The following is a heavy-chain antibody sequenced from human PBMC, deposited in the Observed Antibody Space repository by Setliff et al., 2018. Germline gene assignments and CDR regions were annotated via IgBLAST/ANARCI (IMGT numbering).Heavy chain of an antibody. V-gene: IGHV4-59*02. CDR1: GGFVNSHY. D-gene: IGHD3-10*01. J-gene: IGHJ4*02. Sequence: SETLSLTCTVSGGFVNSHYWSWIRQSPGKGLEWIGYIFYSGDTRSNPSLKSRVTMSVDTSKNQFSLKLSSVTAADTAVYYCARDRTYYGSGTYTRYFDYWGQGTLVTVSS. CDR2: IFYSGDT. CDR3: ARDRTYYGSGTYTRYFDY.